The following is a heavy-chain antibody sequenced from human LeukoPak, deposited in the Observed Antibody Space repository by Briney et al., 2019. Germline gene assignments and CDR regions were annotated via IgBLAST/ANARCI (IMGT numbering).Heavy chain of an antibody. V-gene: IGHV3-48*01. J-gene: IGHJ4*02. CDR3: VRQFAS. Sequence: GGSLRLSCAASGFTFGDHIMNWVRQCPGKRLEWVAYVSGSGSTVYYADSVKGRFTVSRDNGKSSLYLQMNSLRVEDTALYYCVRQFASWGQGTLVTVSS. CDR1: GFTFGDHI. CDR2: VSGSGSTV.